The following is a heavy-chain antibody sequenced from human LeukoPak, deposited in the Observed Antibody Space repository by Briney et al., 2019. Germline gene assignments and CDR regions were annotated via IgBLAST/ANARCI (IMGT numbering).Heavy chain of an antibody. CDR3: ASQDLVVVPAASHYFDY. Sequence: GGSLRLSCAASGFAFSTYAMNWVRQAPGKGLEWISYISRTGDTIYYADSVKGRFTISRDNAKNSLYLQMNSLRVEDTDVYYCASQDLVVVPAASHYFDYWGQGTLVTVSS. CDR1: GFAFSTYA. J-gene: IGHJ4*02. CDR2: ISRTGDTI. D-gene: IGHD2-2*01. V-gene: IGHV3-48*03.